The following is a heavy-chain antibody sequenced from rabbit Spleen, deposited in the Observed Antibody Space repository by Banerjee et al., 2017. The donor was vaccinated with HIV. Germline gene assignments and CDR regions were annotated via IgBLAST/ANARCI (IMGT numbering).Heavy chain of an antibody. J-gene: IGHJ4*01. CDR3: VREAGYAGYGDGNL. Sequence: QSLEESGGDLVKPGASLTLTCTASGFSFSSSYYICWVRQAPGKGLECIACIYGGSSGSTYYANWAKGRFTISKTSSTTVTLQMTSLTAADTATYFCVREAGYAGYGDGNLWGPGTLVTVS. V-gene: IGHV1S40*01. D-gene: IGHD7-1*01. CDR2: IYGGSSGST. CDR1: GFSFSSSYY.